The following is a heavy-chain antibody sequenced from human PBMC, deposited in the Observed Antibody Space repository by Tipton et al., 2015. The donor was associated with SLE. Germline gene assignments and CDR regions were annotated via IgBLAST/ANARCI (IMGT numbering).Heavy chain of an antibody. CDR1: GGSLSGY. D-gene: IGHD2-2*01. CDR3: ATSPLTL. Sequence: TLSLTCTVYGGSLSGYWGWIRQSPGKGLEWIGSISYTGSTYYNPSLKSRVTISVDMSKNQFSLKLTSVTAADTAVYYCATSPLTLWGQGTLVTVSS. CDR2: ISYTGST. J-gene: IGHJ4*02. V-gene: IGHV4-39*07.